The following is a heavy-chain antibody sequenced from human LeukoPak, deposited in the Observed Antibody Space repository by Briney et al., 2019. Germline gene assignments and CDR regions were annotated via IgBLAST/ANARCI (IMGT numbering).Heavy chain of an antibody. Sequence: GGSLRLSCAASGFNSNSYTMNWVRQAPGKGLEWVSMISSTSSTIYYANSVKGRFAISRDNAKNLLYLQMNSLRADDTAVYYCAKEVPYCGGDCSVLVDHWGQGTLVTVSS. CDR1: GFNSNSYT. CDR2: ISSTSSTI. V-gene: IGHV3-48*04. J-gene: IGHJ4*02. CDR3: AKEVPYCGGDCSVLVDH. D-gene: IGHD2-21*02.